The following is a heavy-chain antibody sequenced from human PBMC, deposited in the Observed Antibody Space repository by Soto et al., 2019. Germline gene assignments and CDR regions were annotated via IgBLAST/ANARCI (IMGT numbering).Heavy chain of an antibody. J-gene: IGHJ3*02. CDR2: INPNSGGT. V-gene: IGHV1-2*04. CDR3: ARDLKWFGTHDAFDI. Sequence: ASVKVSCKASGYTFTGYYMHWVRQAPGQGLEWMGWINPNSGGTNYAQKFQGWVTMTRDTSISTAYMELSRLRSDDTAVYYCARDLKWFGTHDAFDIWGQGTMVTVS. D-gene: IGHD3-10*01. CDR1: GYTFTGYY.